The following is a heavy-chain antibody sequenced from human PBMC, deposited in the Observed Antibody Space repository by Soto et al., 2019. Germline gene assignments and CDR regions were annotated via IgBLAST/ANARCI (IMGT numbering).Heavy chain of an antibody. Sequence: SETLSLTCTFSIVSLSSGGYYCNWIRQHPVKGLEWIGYIYFTGITYSTPSLKSRVTLSVDTSKSQFSLELRSVTAADTAIYYCARATPYHTVNWFELWGPGVLVTVSS. J-gene: IGHJ5*02. D-gene: IGHD4-17*01. CDR2: IYFTGIT. V-gene: IGHV4-31*03. CDR1: IVSLSSGGYY. CDR3: ARATPYHTVNWFEL.